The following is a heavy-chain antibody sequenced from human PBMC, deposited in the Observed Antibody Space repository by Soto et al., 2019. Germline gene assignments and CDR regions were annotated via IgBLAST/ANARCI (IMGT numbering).Heavy chain of an antibody. D-gene: IGHD3-3*01. CDR1: GFTFSSYA. CDR2: ISGSGGST. J-gene: IGHJ3*02. Sequence: EVQLLESGGGLVQPGGSLRLSCAASGFTFSSYAMSWVRQAPGKGLEWVSAISGSGGSTYYADSLKGRFTIARDNSKNTLYLQMNSLGAEDTAVYYCAKVNDFWSGYDDAFDIWGQGTMVTVSS. CDR3: AKVNDFWSGYDDAFDI. V-gene: IGHV3-23*01.